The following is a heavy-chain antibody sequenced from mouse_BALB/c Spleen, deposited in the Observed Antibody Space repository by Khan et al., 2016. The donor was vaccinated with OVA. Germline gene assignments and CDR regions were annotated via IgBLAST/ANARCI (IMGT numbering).Heavy chain of an antibody. CDR3: ARSYGSWAMDY. CDR1: GDSITSGF. V-gene: IGHV3-8*02. CDR2: VTYSGNT. D-gene: IGHD1-1*01. Sequence: EVQLVESGPSLVKPSQTLSLTCSVTGDSITSGFWNWIRKFPGNKFEYMGYVTYSGNTYYTPSLKSRISITRDTSKSQYYLQLNSVTTEDTATYFCARSYGSWAMDYWGQGTSGTVSS. J-gene: IGHJ4*01.